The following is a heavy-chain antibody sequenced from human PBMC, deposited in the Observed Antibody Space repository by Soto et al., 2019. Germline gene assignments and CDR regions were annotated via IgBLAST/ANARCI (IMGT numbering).Heavy chain of an antibody. CDR1: GFTFSSYA. Sequence: PGGSLRLSCAACGFTFSSYATSWVRQAPGKGLEWVSAISGSGGSTYYADSVKGRFPISTDNSKNTLYLQMNSLRAEDTAVYYCAKDPLVVVIPTYLDYWGQGSLVTVSS. J-gene: IGHJ4*02. CDR2: ISGSGGST. CDR3: AKDPLVVVIPTYLDY. V-gene: IGHV3-23*01. D-gene: IGHD3-22*01.